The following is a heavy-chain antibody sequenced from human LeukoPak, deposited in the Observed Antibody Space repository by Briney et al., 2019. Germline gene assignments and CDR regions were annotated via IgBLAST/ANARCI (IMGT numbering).Heavy chain of an antibody. Sequence: GASVKVSCKASGYTFSSYYTHWVRQAPGQGLEWIGIINPSGGSTRYAQKFQDRVTMTRDTSTSIVYMELSSLRAEDTAVYYCTTGGNVFVAGTRAFDIWGQGTMVTVSS. CDR2: INPSGGST. D-gene: IGHD6-19*01. J-gene: IGHJ3*02. V-gene: IGHV1-46*01. CDR3: TTGGNVFVAGTRAFDI. CDR1: GYTFSSYY.